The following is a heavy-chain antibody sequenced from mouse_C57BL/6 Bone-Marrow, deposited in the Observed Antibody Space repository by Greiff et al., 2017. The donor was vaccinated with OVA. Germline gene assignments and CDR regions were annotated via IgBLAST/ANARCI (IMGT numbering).Heavy chain of an antibody. CDR1: GYTFTSYW. CDR3: AREGATVVATGNFDY. Sequence: VQLQQPGAELVKPGASVKLSCKASGYTFTSYWMHWVKQRPGQGLEWIGMIHPNSGSTNYNEKFKSKATLTVDKSSSTAYMQLSSLTSEDSAVYYGAREGATVVATGNFDYWGQGTTLTVSS. V-gene: IGHV1-64*01. D-gene: IGHD1-1*01. J-gene: IGHJ2*01. CDR2: IHPNSGST.